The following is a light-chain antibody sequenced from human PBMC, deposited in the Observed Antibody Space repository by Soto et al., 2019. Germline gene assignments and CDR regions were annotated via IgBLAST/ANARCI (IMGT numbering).Light chain of an antibody. V-gene: IGKV3D-20*02. J-gene: IGKJ5*01. Sequence: EIVMTQSPARLSVSAVERATLSCVASQRVGSNYLAWYQQNPGQPPRLLIHGASSRASGIPARFSGSGSGTDFTLTISSLEPEDFAVYYCQQRSNWPPGITFGQGTRLEIK. CDR1: QRVGSNY. CDR3: QQRSNWPPGIT. CDR2: GAS.